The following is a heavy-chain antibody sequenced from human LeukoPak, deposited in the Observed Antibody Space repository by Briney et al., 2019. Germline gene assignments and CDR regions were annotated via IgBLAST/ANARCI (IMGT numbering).Heavy chain of an antibody. Sequence: PGGSLRLSCAASGFTFSSYWMHWVRQAPGKGLVWVSRIKGDGISINYADSVKGRFTISRDSAKNTLYLQMNSLRVEDTAVYYCASSFTTEGYNWFDPWGQGTLVTVSS. V-gene: IGHV3-74*01. CDR2: IKGDGISI. J-gene: IGHJ5*02. CDR1: GFTFSSYW. CDR3: ASSFTTEGYNWFDP. D-gene: IGHD2/OR15-2a*01.